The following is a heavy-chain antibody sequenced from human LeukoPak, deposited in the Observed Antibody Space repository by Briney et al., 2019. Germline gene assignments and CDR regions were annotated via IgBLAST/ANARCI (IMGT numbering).Heavy chain of an antibody. CDR3: ASHGHHGDHDY. D-gene: IGHD2-21*02. J-gene: IGHJ4*02. CDR2: IYYIAPP. Sequence: PETLSLTCTVSGGSISSSSYYWGWLRQPPRKGLDWLWSIYYIAPPYYHPSLKSPVTISVDTSKNQFSLKLTSVTAADTAVYYCASHGHHGDHDYWGQGTLVTVSS. V-gene: IGHV4-39*01. CDR1: GGSISSSSYY.